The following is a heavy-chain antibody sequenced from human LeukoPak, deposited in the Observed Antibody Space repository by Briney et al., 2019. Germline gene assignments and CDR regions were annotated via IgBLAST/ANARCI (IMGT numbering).Heavy chain of an antibody. Sequence: ASVKVSCKASGYTFTSYDINWVRQATGQGLEWMGWMNPNSGNTGYAQKFQGRVTMTRNTSISTAYMELSSLRSEDTAVYYCARGPTVGITFRGVIVTDFDYWGQGTLVTVSS. V-gene: IGHV1-8*01. D-gene: IGHD3-16*02. CDR3: ARGPTVGITFRGVIVTDFDY. CDR2: MNPNSGNT. CDR1: GYTFTSYD. J-gene: IGHJ4*02.